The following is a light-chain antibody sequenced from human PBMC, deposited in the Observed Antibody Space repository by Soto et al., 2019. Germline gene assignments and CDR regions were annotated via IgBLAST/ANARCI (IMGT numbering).Light chain of an antibody. CDR2: GAS. J-gene: IGKJ3*01. Sequence: EVVLTQSPATLSVSPGDRATLSCRASQSVSRNLAWYQQKPGQAPRLLIYGASTRATGVPARFSGSGSATEFTLSISSLQSEDVAVYYCQQYNKWPLTFGPGTKVDIK. V-gene: IGKV3-15*01. CDR1: QSVSRN. CDR3: QQYNKWPLT.